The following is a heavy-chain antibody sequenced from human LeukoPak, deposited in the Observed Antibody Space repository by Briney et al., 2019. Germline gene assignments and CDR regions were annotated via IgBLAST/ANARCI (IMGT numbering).Heavy chain of an antibody. J-gene: IGHJ5*02. CDR2: IYSCGST. Sequence: PGGSLRLSCAASGFTVSSNYMSWVRQAPGKGLEWVSVIYSCGSTSYADSAKGRFNISRDNSTNTLYLQMNSLRAEDTAVYYCARGDNWFDPWGQGTLVTVSS. CDR1: GFTVSSNY. V-gene: IGHV3-53*01. CDR3: ARGDNWFDP.